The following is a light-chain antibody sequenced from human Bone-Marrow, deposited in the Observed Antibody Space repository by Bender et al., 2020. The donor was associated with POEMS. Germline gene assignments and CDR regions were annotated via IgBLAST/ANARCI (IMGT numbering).Light chain of an antibody. CDR2: QDT. J-gene: IGLJ3*02. CDR1: KLGDKY. Sequence: VLTQPPSVSGTPGQTASITCSGDKLGDKYACWYQQKPGQSPVLVIYQDTKRPSGIPERFSGSVDSSSNSASLTISGLKTEDEADYYCQSYDSNNQVFGGGTKLTVL. CDR3: QSYDSNNQV. V-gene: IGLV3-1*01.